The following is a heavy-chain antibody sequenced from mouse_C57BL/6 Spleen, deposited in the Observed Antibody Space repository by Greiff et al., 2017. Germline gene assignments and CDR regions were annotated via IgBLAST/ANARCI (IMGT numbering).Heavy chain of an antibody. J-gene: IGHJ2*01. CDR2: IYPGDGDT. V-gene: IGHV1-82*01. CDR3: ARVDYDYFDY. CDR1: GYAFSSSW. D-gene: IGHD2-4*01. Sequence: QVQLQQSGPELVKPGASVKISCKASGYAFSSSWMNWVKQRPGKGLEWIGRIYPGDGDTNYNGMFKGKATLTADKSSSTAYMQLSSLTSEDSAVYFCARVDYDYFDYWGQGTTLTVSS.